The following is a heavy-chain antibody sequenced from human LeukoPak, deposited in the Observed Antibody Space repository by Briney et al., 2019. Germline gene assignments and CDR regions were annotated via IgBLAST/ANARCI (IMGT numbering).Heavy chain of an antibody. V-gene: IGHV4-61*01. Sequence: PSETLSLTCTVSGGSVGSGSYYWSWIRQPPGKGLEWIGYIYYSGSTNYNPSLKSRVTISVDTSKNQFSLKLSSVTAADTAVYYCARLTRTVTPFYYYYYGMDVWGQGTTVTVSS. D-gene: IGHD4-11*01. CDR1: GGSVGSGSYY. CDR2: IYYSGST. J-gene: IGHJ6*02. CDR3: ARLTRTVTPFYYYYYGMDV.